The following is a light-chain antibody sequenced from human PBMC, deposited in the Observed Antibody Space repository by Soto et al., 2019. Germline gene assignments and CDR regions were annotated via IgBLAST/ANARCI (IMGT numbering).Light chain of an antibody. CDR3: QHYGSSPRT. Sequence: IVLTQSPGILSLSPGERATVSCRASQSVTSNYLAWYQQKPGQAPRLLIYGASTRATGISDRFSGSGSGTDFTLTISRLEPEDFAVYYCQHYGSSPRTFGQGTKLGI. CDR2: GAS. V-gene: IGKV3-20*01. J-gene: IGKJ2*01. CDR1: QSVTSNY.